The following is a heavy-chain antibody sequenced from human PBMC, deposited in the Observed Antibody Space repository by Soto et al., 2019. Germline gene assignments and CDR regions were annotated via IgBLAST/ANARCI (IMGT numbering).Heavy chain of an antibody. CDR3: AKGGRAYCGGDCRYYFDY. CDR2: ISYDGSNK. V-gene: IGHV3-30*18. D-gene: IGHD2-21*02. CDR1: RFTFSGYG. J-gene: IGHJ4*02. Sequence: QVQLVESGGGVVQPGRSLRLSCAASRFTFSGYGMHWVRQAPGKGLEWVAVISYDGSNKFYADSVKGRFTISRDNYKNPXXLQMNSLRAEDTSVYYCAKGGRAYCGGDCRYYFDYWGQGTLVTVAS.